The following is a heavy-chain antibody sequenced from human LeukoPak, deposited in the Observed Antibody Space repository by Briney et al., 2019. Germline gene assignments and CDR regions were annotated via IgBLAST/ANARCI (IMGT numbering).Heavy chain of an antibody. CDR3: ARGAPSGSYYY. V-gene: IGHV3-74*01. Sequence: GGSLRLSCAASGFTFSSYWMHWVRQAPGKGLVWVSRINSDGSSATYADSVKGRFTISRDNVKNTLYLQMNSLRAEDTAVYYCARGAPSGSYYYWGQGTLVTVPS. J-gene: IGHJ4*02. D-gene: IGHD1-26*01. CDR2: INSDGSSA. CDR1: GFTFSSYW.